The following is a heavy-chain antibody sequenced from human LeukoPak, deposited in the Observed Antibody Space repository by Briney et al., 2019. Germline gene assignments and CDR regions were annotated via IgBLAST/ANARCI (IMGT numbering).Heavy chain of an antibody. Sequence: SVKVSCKASGYTFTTYGISWVRQAPGQGLEWMGWISGYNGNTNYAQKFQGRVTMTTDTSTTTAYMDVRSLRSDDTAVYYCARVGHRGEDHFDYWGQGTLVTVSS. CDR2: ISGYNGNT. CDR1: GYTFTTYG. D-gene: IGHD2-21*01. V-gene: IGHV1-18*01. J-gene: IGHJ4*02. CDR3: ARVGHRGEDHFDY.